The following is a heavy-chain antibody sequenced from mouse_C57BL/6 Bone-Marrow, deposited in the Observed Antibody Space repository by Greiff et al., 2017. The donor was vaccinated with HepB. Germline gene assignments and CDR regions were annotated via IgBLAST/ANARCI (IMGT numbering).Heavy chain of an antibody. CDR1: GYTFTDYY. D-gene: IGHD2-2*01. J-gene: IGHJ3*01. V-gene: IGHV1-19*01. CDR2: INPYNGGT. CDR3: ARVWLGFAY. Sequence: EVKLVESGPVLVKPGASVKMSCKASGYTFTDYYMNWVKQSHGKSLEWIGVINPYNGGTSYNQKFKGKATLTVDKSSSTAYMELNSLTSEDSAVYYCARVWLGFAYWGQGTLVTVSA.